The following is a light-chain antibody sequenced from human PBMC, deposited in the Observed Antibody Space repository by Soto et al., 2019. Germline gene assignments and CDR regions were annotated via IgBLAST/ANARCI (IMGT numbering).Light chain of an antibody. Sequence: ENVLTQSPGTLSLSPGERVTLSCRASQTVISTYLAWYQQKRGQAPTLLIYGASSRATGIPDRFSGSGSGTDFTLTISRLEPEDFAVYICQQYGSSPPTFGQGTNLEIK. CDR3: QQYGSSPPT. CDR1: QTVISTY. V-gene: IGKV3-20*01. J-gene: IGKJ2*01. CDR2: GAS.